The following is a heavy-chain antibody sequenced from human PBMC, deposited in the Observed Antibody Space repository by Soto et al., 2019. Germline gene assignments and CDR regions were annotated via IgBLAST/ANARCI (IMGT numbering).Heavy chain of an antibody. CDR2: IIPIFGTT. V-gene: IGHV1-69*06. J-gene: IGHJ5*02. D-gene: IGHD6-13*01. CDR3: ARWGIAAGDWFDP. Sequence: GASVKVSCTASGGTFSSYAISWVRQAPGQGLEWMGGIIPIFGTTNYAQKFQGRVTITADKSTSTAYMELRSLRSEDTAVYYCARWGIAAGDWFDPWGQGTLVTVSS. CDR1: GGTFSSYA.